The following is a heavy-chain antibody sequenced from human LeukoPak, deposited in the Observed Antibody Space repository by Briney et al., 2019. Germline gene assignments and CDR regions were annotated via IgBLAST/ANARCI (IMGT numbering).Heavy chain of an antibody. CDR1: GFTFSNYG. CDR2: ISYDGSIK. CDR3: AQDLYGS. Sequence: GGSLRLSCAASGFTFSNYGMHWVRQAPGKGLEWVAVISYDGSIKYYADSVKGRFTISRDNSKNTLYLQINSLRVEDTAVYYCAQDLYGSGGQGTLVIVSS. D-gene: IGHD3-10*01. V-gene: IGHV3-30*18. J-gene: IGHJ4*02.